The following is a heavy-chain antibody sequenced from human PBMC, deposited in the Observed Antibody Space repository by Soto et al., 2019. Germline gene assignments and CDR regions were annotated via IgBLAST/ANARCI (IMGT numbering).Heavy chain of an antibody. CDR1: GGSISSGGNY. D-gene: IGHD6-25*01. J-gene: IGHJ4*02. CDR3: ARASGAWPIDY. V-gene: IGHV4-31*03. Sequence: SETLSLTCTVSGGSISSGGNYWSWIRQHPGKGLEWIGFIYNSGRTYYNPSLQSRVTMSEDTSKNQFSLKLSSVTAADTAVYYCARASGAWPIDYWGQGTLVTVAS. CDR2: IYNSGRT.